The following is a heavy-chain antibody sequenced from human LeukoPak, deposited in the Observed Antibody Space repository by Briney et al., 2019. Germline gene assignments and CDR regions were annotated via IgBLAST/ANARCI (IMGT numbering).Heavy chain of an antibody. CDR3: ARSWDYGDYTGY. D-gene: IGHD4-17*01. CDR1: GFTFSSYN. Sequence: PGGSLRLSCAASGFTFSSYNMNWVRQAPGKGLEWVSYISSSSSNIQYADSVKGRFTISRDNAKNSLYLQMNSLRDEDTAVYYCARSWDYGDYTGYWGQGTLVTVSS. V-gene: IGHV3-48*02. CDR2: ISSSSSNI. J-gene: IGHJ4*02.